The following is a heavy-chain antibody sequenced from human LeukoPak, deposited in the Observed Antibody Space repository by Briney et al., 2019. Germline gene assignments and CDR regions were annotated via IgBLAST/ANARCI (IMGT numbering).Heavy chain of an antibody. J-gene: IGHJ4*02. V-gene: IGHV4-34*01. CDR2: INHSGST. CDR3: ARAQLLWSAGGVSDY. CDR1: GGSFSGYY. Sequence: PSETLSLTCAVYGGSFSGYYWRWIRQPPGKGLEWIGEINHSGSTNHNPSLKSRVTISVDTSKNQFSLKLSSVTAADTAVYYCARAQLLWSAGGVSDYWGQGTLVTVSS. D-gene: IGHD3-10*02.